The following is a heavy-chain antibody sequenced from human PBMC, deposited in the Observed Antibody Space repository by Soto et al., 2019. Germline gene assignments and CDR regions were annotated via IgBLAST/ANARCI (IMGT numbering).Heavy chain of an antibody. CDR3: ARLAPGGSGGGGDY. Sequence: QVQLQQSGPGLVKPSQTLSLTCAISGDSVSSNSAAWNWIRQSPSRGLEWLGRTYYRSKWYNDYAVSVKSRITINPATSKNHFSLQLKSVTPEDTALYFCARLAPGGSGGGGDYWGQGTLVTVSS. J-gene: IGHJ4*02. CDR1: GDSVSSNSAA. V-gene: IGHV6-1*01. D-gene: IGHD6-19*01. CDR2: TYYRSKWYN.